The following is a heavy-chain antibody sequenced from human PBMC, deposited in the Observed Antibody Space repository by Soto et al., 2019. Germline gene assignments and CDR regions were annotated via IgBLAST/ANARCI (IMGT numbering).Heavy chain of an antibody. J-gene: IGHJ4*02. V-gene: IGHV3-9*01. Sequence: GGYLRLSCAAYGFTFDDYAMHWVRQAPGKGPEWVSSISWNSASIGYADSVKGRFTISRDNAKKSLYLQMNSLRAEGTAVYFCAKDLTTMVRMCDYWGQGTLVTVSS. CDR2: ISWNSASI. D-gene: IGHD5-18*01. CDR1: GFTFDDYA. CDR3: AKDLTTMVRMCDY.